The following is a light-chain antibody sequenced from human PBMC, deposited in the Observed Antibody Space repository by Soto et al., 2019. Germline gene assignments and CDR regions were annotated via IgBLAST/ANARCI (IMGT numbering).Light chain of an antibody. CDR1: QSVSSS. J-gene: IGKJ4*01. CDR2: DAV. V-gene: IGKV3-11*01. CDR3: QQCYDWPPLT. Sequence: EIVLTQSPATLSLSPGERATLSCRASQSVSSSLAWYQVKPGQAPRLLIFDAVNRAPGVPGRFSGSGSGTDFTLTISSLEPEDFALYYCQQCYDWPPLTFGGGTKVAIK.